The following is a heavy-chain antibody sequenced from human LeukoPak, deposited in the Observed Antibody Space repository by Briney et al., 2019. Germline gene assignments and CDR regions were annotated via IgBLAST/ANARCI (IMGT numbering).Heavy chain of an antibody. D-gene: IGHD2-21*01. V-gene: IGHV4-34*01. CDR1: GGSFSGYY. CDR3: ARRGLFLNWFDP. J-gene: IGHJ5*02. CDR2: INHSGST. Sequence: SETLSLTCAVYGGSFSGYYWCWIRQPPGKGLEWIGEINHSGSTNYNPSLKSRVTISVDTSKNQFSLKLSSVTAADTAVYYCARRGLFLNWFDPWGQGTLVTVSS.